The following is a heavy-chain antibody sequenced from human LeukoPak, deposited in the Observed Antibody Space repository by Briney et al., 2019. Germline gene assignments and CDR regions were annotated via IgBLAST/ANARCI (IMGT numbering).Heavy chain of an antibody. CDR2: INSDGYSI. CDR1: GFTFSGYW. D-gene: IGHD6-19*01. Sequence: GGSLRLSCAASGFTFSGYWMHWVAHAPGKGVVWVSRINSDGYSITYADSVKGRFTISRDNAKNTLYLQMNSLIAEDTAVYFCTRAGYSSGFDSWGQGTLVTVSS. V-gene: IGHV3-74*03. CDR3: TRAGYSSGFDS. J-gene: IGHJ5*01.